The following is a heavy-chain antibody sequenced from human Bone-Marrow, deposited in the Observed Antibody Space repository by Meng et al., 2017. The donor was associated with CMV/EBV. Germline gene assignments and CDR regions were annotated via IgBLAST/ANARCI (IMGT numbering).Heavy chain of an antibody. V-gene: IGHV1-46*01. CDR2: INPSGGST. J-gene: IGHJ6*01. CDR1: GYTFISYY. D-gene: IGHD2-2*02. Sequence: ASVKVSCKTSGYTFISYYMHWVRQAPGQGLEWMGIINPSGGSTSYAQKFQGRVTMTRDTSTSTVYMELSSLRSEDTAVYYCARETCSSTSCYTDYYYGMDVWGQGTTVTGSS. CDR3: ARETCSSTSCYTDYYYGMDV.